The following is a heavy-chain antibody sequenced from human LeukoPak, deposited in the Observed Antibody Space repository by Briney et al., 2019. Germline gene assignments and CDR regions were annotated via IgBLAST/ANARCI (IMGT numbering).Heavy chain of an antibody. J-gene: IGHJ2*01. V-gene: IGHV1-69*05. CDR1: GGTFSSYY. CDR3: ASGAVTEIAWDFDL. Sequence: SVKVSCKVSGGTFSSYYISWVRQPPGKGLEWMGKIIHIFSTANYAQKFQGRVTITTDESTSTAYMELSSLSSEDTAVYYCASGAVTEIAWDFDLWGRGTLVTVSS. CDR2: IIHIFSTA. D-gene: IGHD4-17*01.